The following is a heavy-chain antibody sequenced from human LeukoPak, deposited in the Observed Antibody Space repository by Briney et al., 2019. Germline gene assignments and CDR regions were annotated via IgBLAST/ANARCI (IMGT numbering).Heavy chain of an antibody. CDR3: ARGYYDSSGYPPFDF. V-gene: IGHV3-23*01. D-gene: IGHD3-22*01. J-gene: IGHJ4*02. CDR2: ISRSGEIT. Sequence: GGSLRLSCEVSGFTFISYDMSWVRQTPGKRLEWVSGISRSGEITYYADSVKGRFTISRDYSVYLQMNSLRAENTAVYYCARGYYDSSGYPPFDFWGRGTLVTVSS. CDR1: GFTFISYD.